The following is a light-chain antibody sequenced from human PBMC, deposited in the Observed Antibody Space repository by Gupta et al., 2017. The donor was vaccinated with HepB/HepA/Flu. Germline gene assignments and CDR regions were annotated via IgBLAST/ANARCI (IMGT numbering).Light chain of an antibody. Sequence: QSVLTQPPSVSGAPGQRVTISCTGSSSNIGAGHDVHWYQQLPGTAPKLLIYGNNNRPSGVPDRFSGSKSGTSASLAITGLQAEDEADYYCQSYDNTLSGPVVFGGGTKLTVL. J-gene: IGLJ2*01. CDR1: SSNIGAGHD. CDR3: QSYDNTLSGPVV. V-gene: IGLV1-40*01. CDR2: GNN.